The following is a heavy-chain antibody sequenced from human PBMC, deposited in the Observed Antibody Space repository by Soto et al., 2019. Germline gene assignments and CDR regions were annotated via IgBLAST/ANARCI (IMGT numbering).Heavy chain of an antibody. CDR1: GASISSYY. Sequence: PSETLSLTCTVSGASISSYYWSWTRQPPGKGLEWIGYIYYSGSTNYNPSLKSRVTISVDTSKNQFSLKLSSVTAADTAVYYCARQDWSGYPLYWGQGTLVTVSS. J-gene: IGHJ4*02. CDR2: IYYSGST. D-gene: IGHD3-3*01. V-gene: IGHV4-59*08. CDR3: ARQDWSGYPLY.